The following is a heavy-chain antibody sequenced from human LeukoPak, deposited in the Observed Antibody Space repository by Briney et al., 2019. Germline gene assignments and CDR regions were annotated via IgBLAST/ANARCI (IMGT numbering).Heavy chain of an antibody. CDR1: GFSFSTHA. D-gene: IGHD3-10*01. V-gene: IGHV3-30*02. J-gene: IGHJ4*02. CDR2: IHFGGSNK. Sequence: GGSLRLSCEASGFSFSTHAMHWVRQAPGKGLEWVAFIHFGGSNKYYADSVKGRFTISRDNSKNTLYLQMNSLRAEDTAVYYCAKDLRFRPLEGTFDYWGQGTLVTVSS. CDR3: AKDLRFRPLEGTFDY.